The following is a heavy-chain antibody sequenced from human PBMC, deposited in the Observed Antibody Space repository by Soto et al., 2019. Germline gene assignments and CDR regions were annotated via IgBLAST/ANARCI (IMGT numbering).Heavy chain of an antibody. Sequence: QVQLQESGPGLVKPSGTLSLTCAVSGGSISSSHWWSWVRQPPGKGLEWIGEIYHSGSTNYNPSPKSRVHIPVDKSKNPFSLKLGSVTAADTAGDSCASSGGGEDYWGQGTLVTVSS. D-gene: IGHD3-16*01. CDR3: ASSGGGEDY. CDR2: IYHSGST. V-gene: IGHV4-4*02. CDR1: GGSISSSHW. J-gene: IGHJ4*02.